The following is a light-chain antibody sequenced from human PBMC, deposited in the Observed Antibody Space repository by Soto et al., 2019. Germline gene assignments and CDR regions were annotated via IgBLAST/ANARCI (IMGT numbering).Light chain of an antibody. CDR1: SSDVADYNY. CDR3: SSYAGSNNLV. J-gene: IGLJ3*02. V-gene: IGLV2-8*01. Sequence: QSALTQPPSASGSPGQSVTISCTGTSSDVADYNYVSWYQQYPGKAPKLMIYDVIKRPSGVPDRFSGSKSGNTASLTVSGLQAEDEADYYCSSYAGSNNLVFGGGTQLTVL. CDR2: DVI.